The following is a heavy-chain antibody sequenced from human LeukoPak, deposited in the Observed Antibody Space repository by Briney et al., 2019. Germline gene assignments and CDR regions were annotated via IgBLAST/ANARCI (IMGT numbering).Heavy chain of an antibody. CDR2: ISGDGVST. V-gene: IGHV3-43*02. Sequence: PPGGSLRLSCVASGLPIGDFAMHWVRQALGKGLEWVSLISGDGVSTFYADSVKGRFSISRDNSKNSLSLEMNSLRTEDTAMYYCARESGKFDYWGQGTLVAVSS. J-gene: IGHJ4*02. CDR3: ARESGKFDY. CDR1: GLPIGDFA.